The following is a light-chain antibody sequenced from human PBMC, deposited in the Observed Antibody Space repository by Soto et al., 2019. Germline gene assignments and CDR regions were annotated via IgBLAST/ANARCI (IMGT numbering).Light chain of an antibody. CDR3: QQYNNWPRT. CDR2: GAS. CDR1: QSVSNN. Sequence: EIVMTQSPATLSVSPGERSTLSCMASQSVSNNLAWYQQKPGQAPRLLIHGASTRATGIPARFSGSGSGTEFTLTISSLQSEDFAVYYCQQYNNWPRTFGHGTKVDIK. V-gene: IGKV3-15*01. J-gene: IGKJ1*01.